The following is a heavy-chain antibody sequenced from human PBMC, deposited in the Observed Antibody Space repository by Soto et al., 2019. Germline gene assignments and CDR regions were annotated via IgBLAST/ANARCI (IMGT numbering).Heavy chain of an antibody. V-gene: IGHV1-3*01. CDR3: ARDPCSGGSCYSFSFDY. CDR1: GYTFTSYA. CDR2: INAGNGNT. Sequence: ASVKVSCKASGYTFTSYAMHWVRQAPGQRLEWMGWINAGNGNTKYSQKFQGRVTITRDTSASTAYMELSSLRYEDTAVYYCARDPCSGGSCYSFSFDYWGQGLLVTVSS. J-gene: IGHJ4*02. D-gene: IGHD2-15*01.